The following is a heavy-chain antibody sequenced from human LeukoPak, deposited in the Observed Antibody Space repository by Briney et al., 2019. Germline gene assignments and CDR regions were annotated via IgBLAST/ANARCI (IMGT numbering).Heavy chain of an antibody. J-gene: IGHJ4*02. D-gene: IGHD6-6*01. Sequence: GGSLRLSCAASGFTFSTYGMSWVRQAPGRGLEWVSAISDTGGDTYCAGSVKGRFTISRDNSKNTLHLQMNSLRAEDTALYYCAKRVEYSSSSGGCFDYWGQGALVTVSS. V-gene: IGHV3-23*01. CDR3: AKRVEYSSSSGGCFDY. CDR1: GFTFSTYG. CDR2: ISDTGGDT.